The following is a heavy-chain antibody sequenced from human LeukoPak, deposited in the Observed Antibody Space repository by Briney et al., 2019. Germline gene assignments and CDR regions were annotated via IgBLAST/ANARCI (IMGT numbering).Heavy chain of an antibody. V-gene: IGHV3-74*01. CDR1: GYTFSSYW. D-gene: IGHD5-12*01. Sequence: GGSLRLSCAASGYTFSSYWMHWVRQAPGKGLVWVSRINSDGSSTSYADSVKGRFTISRDNAKNTLYLQMNSLRAEDTAVYYCARAGYSGYERDYYGMDVWGKGTTVTVSS. CDR3: ARAGYSGYERDYYGMDV. CDR2: INSDGSST. J-gene: IGHJ6*04.